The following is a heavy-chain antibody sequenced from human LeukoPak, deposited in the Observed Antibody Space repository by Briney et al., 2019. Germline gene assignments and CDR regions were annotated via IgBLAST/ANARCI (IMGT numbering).Heavy chain of an antibody. V-gene: IGHV4-34*01. D-gene: IGHD3-9*01. CDR2: INHSGST. Sequence: SETLSLTCAVYGGSFSGYYWSWIRQPPGKGLEWIGEINHSGSTNYNPSLKSRVTISVDTSKNQFSLKLSSVTAADTAVYYCARDSPGSYYDILTGHTPDAFDIWGQGTMVTVSS. J-gene: IGHJ3*02. CDR3: ARDSPGSYYDILTGHTPDAFDI. CDR1: GGSFSGYY.